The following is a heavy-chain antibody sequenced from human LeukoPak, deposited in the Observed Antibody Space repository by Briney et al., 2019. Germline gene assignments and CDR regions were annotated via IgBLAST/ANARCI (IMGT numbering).Heavy chain of an antibody. D-gene: IGHD6-19*01. CDR1: GFTFSNYG. J-gene: IGHJ4*01. CDR2: VWYDGSNE. Sequence: GALRLSCAASGFTFSNYGMHWVRQAPGKGLEWVAVVWYDGSNENYADSVKGRFTISRDNSKNTLYLQMNSLRAEDTAVYYCARDHTIAVPGPFDYWGQEPWSPSPQ. CDR3: ARDHTIAVPGPFDY. V-gene: IGHV3-33*01.